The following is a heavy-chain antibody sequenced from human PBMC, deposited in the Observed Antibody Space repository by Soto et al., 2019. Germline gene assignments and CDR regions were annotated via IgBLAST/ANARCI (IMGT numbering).Heavy chain of an antibody. J-gene: IGHJ5*02. D-gene: IGHD6-13*01. CDR1: GGSITSGRSS. CDR2: IYHSGST. Sequence: LSLTCSGSGGSITSGRSSWNWISQPPGKGLEWIASIYHSGSTYKNPSLKSRVTISVDRSKNQFSLKLSSVTAADTAVYYCVRGSAPSGPKWFDTWGPGTLVTVSS. CDR3: VRGSAPSGPKWFDT. V-gene: IGHV4-30-2*01.